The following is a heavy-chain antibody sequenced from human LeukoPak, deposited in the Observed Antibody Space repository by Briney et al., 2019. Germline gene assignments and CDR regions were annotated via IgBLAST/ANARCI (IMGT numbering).Heavy chain of an antibody. Sequence: NPSETLSLTCTVSGGSISSYYWSWIRQPPGKGLEWIGYIYYSGSTNYNPSLKSRVTISVDTSKNQFSLKLSSVTAADTAVYYCARYSSSGRMDYFDYWGQGTLVTVSS. CDR1: GGSISSYY. D-gene: IGHD6-6*01. CDR2: IYYSGST. V-gene: IGHV4-59*01. CDR3: ARYSSSGRMDYFDY. J-gene: IGHJ4*02.